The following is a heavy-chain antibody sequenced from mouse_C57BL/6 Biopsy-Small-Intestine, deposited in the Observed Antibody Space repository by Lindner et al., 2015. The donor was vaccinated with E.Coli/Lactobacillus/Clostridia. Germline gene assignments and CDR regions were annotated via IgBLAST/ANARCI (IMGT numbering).Heavy chain of an antibody. Sequence: SVKVSCKVSGYTLTEKSMHWVRQAPGKGLEWMGGFDPEDGETIYAQKFQGRVTMTEDTSTDTAYMELSSLRSEDTAVYYCVVDRGTGIFGVVTPNWFDPWGQGTLVTVSS. CDR1: GYTLTEKS. D-gene: IGHD2-2*01. CDR2: FDPEDGET. CDR3: VVDRGTGIFGVVTPNWFDP. V-gene: IGHV14-2*02. J-gene: IGHJ4*01.